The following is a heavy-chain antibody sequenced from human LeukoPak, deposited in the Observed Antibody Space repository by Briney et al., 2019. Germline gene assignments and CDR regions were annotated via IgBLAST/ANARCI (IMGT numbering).Heavy chain of an antibody. Sequence: PGGSLRLSCAASGFTFSSYSMNWVRQAPGKGLEWVSSISSSSSYIYYADSVKGRFTISRDNAKNSLYLQMNSLRAEDTAVYYCARGGLVVVVLDYWGQGTLVTVSS. D-gene: IGHD2-15*01. CDR2: ISSSSSYI. V-gene: IGHV3-21*01. CDR1: GFTFSSYS. J-gene: IGHJ4*02. CDR3: ARGGLVVVVLDY.